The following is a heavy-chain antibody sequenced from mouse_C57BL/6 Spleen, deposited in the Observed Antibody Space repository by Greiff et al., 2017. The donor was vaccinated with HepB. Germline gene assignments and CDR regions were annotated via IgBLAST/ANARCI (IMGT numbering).Heavy chain of an antibody. V-gene: IGHV1-4*01. CDR3: ARSNWVAMDD. D-gene: IGHD4-1*01. Sequence: VHLVESGAELARPGASVKMSCKASGYTFTSYTMHWVKQRPGQGLEWIGYINPSSGYTKYNQKFKDKATLTADKSSSTAYMQLISLTSEDSAVYYCARSNWVAMDDWGQGTSVTVSS. CDR2: INPSSGYT. CDR1: GYTFTSYT. J-gene: IGHJ4*01.